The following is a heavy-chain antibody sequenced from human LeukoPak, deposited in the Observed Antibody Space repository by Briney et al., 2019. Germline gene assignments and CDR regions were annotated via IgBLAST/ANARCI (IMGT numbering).Heavy chain of an antibody. CDR2: IYYSGST. CDR3: ARGYSGYYTPSYFDY. CDR1: GGSLSSGDYY. J-gene: IGHJ4*02. V-gene: IGHV4-30-4*01. D-gene: IGHD5-12*01. Sequence: PSQTLSHTCTVAGGSLSSGDYYWSWIRQPPGKGLEWIGYIYYSGSTYYDPSLKSRVTISVDTSKNQFSLKLSSVTAADTAVYYCARGYSGYYTPSYFDYWGQGTLVTVSS.